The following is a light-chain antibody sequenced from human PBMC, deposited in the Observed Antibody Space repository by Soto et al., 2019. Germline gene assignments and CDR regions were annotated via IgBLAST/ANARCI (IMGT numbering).Light chain of an antibody. CDR3: QLWDSTTGV. CDR1: NIGSKN. V-gene: IGLV3-9*01. J-gene: IGLJ3*02. Sequence: SSELTQPLSVSVALGQTARITCGGKNIGSKNVHWYQQKPGQAPVLVIYRDSNRPSEIPERFSGSNSGNTATLTISRAQAGDEADYYCQLWDSTTGVFGGGTKVTVL. CDR2: RDS.